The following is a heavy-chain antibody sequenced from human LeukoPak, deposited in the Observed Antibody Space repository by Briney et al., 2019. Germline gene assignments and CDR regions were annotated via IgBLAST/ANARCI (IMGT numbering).Heavy chain of an antibody. CDR2: MNTNTGKA. J-gene: IGHJ6*02. V-gene: IGHV7-4-1*02. CDR1: GYDFSIYT. Sequence: ASVKVSCKPSGYDFSIYTLNWVRQIPGQGPEWMGWMNTNTGKATYAQDFRGRFVFSFDSSVSTAYLEITSLQAADTAVYYCAREEGGLDVWGQGTTVIVSS. CDR3: AREEGGLDV.